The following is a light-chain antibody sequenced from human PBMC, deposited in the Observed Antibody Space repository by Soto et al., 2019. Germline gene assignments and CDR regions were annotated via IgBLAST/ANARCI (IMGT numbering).Light chain of an antibody. V-gene: IGKV3-15*01. J-gene: IGKJ1*01. CDR1: QSVSSN. CDR2: GAS. Sequence: EIVMTQSPATLSVSPGERATLSCMASQSVSSNLAWYQQKPGQAPRLLIYGASTRATGIPARFIGSGSGTEFTLTISSLQSEDFAVYCCQHYNNWPPWTFGQGTKVDIK. CDR3: QHYNNWPPWT.